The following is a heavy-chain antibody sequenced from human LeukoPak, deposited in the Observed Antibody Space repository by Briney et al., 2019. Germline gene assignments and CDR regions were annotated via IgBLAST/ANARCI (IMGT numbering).Heavy chain of an antibody. Sequence: GGSLRLSCSASGFTFSRYSMSWVRQAPGKGLEWVANIKQDGTEKNYVDSVKGRFTISRDNAKSSLYLQMNSLRADDTAVYYCARDRALYDSRRGYYYTEDDYWGQGTLVTVSS. CDR2: IKQDGTEK. D-gene: IGHD3-22*01. J-gene: IGHJ4*02. CDR3: ARDRALYDSRRGYYYTEDDY. V-gene: IGHV3-7*01. CDR1: GFTFSRYS.